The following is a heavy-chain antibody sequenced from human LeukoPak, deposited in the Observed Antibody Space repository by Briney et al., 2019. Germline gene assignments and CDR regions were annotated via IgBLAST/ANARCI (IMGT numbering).Heavy chain of an antibody. Sequence: SETLSLTCTVSGGSIGSYYWSWIRQPPGKGLEWIGYIYYSGSTNYNPSLKSRVTISVDTSKNQFSLKLSSVTAADTAVYYCARGNFWSGYYYYGMDVWGQGTTVTVSS. V-gene: IGHV4-59*01. CDR1: GGSIGSYY. CDR2: IYYSGST. D-gene: IGHD3-3*01. CDR3: ARGNFWSGYYYYGMDV. J-gene: IGHJ6*02.